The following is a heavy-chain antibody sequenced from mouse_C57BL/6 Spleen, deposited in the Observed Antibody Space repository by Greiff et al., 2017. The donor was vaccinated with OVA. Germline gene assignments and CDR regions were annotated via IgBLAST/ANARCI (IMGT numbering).Heavy chain of an antibody. D-gene: IGHD1-1*01. CDR1: GYSFTSYY. CDR3: ARGGSSYGCAY. Sequence: VQLQQSGPELVKPGASVKISCKASGYSFTSYYIHWVKQRPGQGLEWIGWIYPGSGNTKYNEKFKGKATLTADTSSSTAYMQLSSLTSEDSAVYYCARGGSSYGCAYWGQGTLVTVSA. CDR2: IYPGSGNT. J-gene: IGHJ3*01. V-gene: IGHV1-66*01.